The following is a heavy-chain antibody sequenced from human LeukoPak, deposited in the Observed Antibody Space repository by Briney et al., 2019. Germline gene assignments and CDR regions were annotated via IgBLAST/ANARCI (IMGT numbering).Heavy chain of an antibody. CDR3: ATDNDPNWGAFDI. CDR1: GGSISSDSYY. J-gene: IGHJ3*02. V-gene: IGHV4-31*03. Sequence: PSETLSLTCTVSGGSISSDSYYYNWIRQPPGKGLEWIGYIYYSGSTSYNSSLKSRVTISVDTSKGQFSLKLTSVTAADTAVYYCATDNDPNWGAFDIWGQGTMVTVSS. CDR2: IYYSGST. D-gene: IGHD3-16*01.